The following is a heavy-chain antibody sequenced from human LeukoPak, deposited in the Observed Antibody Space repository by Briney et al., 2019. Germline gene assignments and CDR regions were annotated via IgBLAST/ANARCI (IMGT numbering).Heavy chain of an antibody. Sequence: GGSLRLSCAASGFTFKSYEMNWVRQAPGKGLEWVSYISSSGSTISYADSVKGRFTISRDNAKNSLFLQMNSLRAEDTAVYYCARDREGSSGWTPFDYWGQGTLVTVSS. CDR2: ISSSGSTI. CDR1: GFTFKSYE. V-gene: IGHV3-48*03. D-gene: IGHD6-25*01. J-gene: IGHJ4*02. CDR3: ARDREGSSGWTPFDY.